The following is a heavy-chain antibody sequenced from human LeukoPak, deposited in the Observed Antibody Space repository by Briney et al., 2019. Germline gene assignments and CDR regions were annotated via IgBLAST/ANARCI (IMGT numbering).Heavy chain of an antibody. D-gene: IGHD6-13*01. J-gene: IGHJ6*02. CDR1: GFIFSSYS. Sequence: GGSLRLSCGASGFIFSSYSMSWVRQAPGKGLEWVSVITGSGGNTYYADSVKGRFTIYKDNSKNTVYLQMSSLRVDDTAVYYCAKAASSSWPSYYYGMDVWGQGTTVTVSS. CDR2: ITGSGGNT. CDR3: AKAASSSWPSYYYGMDV. V-gene: IGHV3-23*01.